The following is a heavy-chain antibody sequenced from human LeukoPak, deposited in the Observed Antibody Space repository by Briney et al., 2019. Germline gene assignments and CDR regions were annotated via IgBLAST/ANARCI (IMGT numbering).Heavy chain of an antibody. CDR2: IYYSGSS. D-gene: IGHD6-6*01. J-gene: IGHJ5*02. CDR1: GGSISSYY. CDR3: ARDLAARRGWFDP. Sequence: PSETLSLTCSVSGGSISSYYWRWIRQSPGKGLEWIGYIYYSGSSNYNPSLKSRVTISVDMSKNQFSLKLTSVTAADTAVYYCARDLAARRGWFDPWGQGTLVTVSS. V-gene: IGHV4-59*01.